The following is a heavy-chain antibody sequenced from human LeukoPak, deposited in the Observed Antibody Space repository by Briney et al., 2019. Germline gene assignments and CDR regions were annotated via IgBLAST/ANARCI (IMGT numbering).Heavy chain of an antibody. J-gene: IGHJ4*02. V-gene: IGHV3-23*01. Sequence: GGSLRLSCAASGFTLSTYAMSWVRQTPGKGLEWVAATSSSDAGAYHADSVRGRFTISRDNSKNTLYLQMNSLRAEDAAVYFCARAPVTSCRGAYCYPFDSWGQGTLVTVSS. CDR1: GFTLSTYA. D-gene: IGHD2-21*01. CDR2: TSSSDAGA. CDR3: ARAPVTSCRGAYCYPFDS.